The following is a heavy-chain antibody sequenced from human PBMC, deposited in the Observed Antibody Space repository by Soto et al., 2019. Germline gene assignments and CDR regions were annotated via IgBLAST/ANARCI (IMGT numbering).Heavy chain of an antibody. CDR1: GFSLSTSW. V-gene: IGHV3-74*01. CDR3: ARDSALVPPGDLDYMDV. CDR2: ISSDGSDT. Sequence: GGSLRLSCVASGFSLSTSWMHWLRQVPGKGLLWVSRISSDGSDTNYADSVRGGLTASRDNAKNTLYLQMNSLSVDDTAIYYCARDSALVPPGDLDYMDVWGKGTTVTVSS. J-gene: IGHJ6*03. D-gene: IGHD3-10*01.